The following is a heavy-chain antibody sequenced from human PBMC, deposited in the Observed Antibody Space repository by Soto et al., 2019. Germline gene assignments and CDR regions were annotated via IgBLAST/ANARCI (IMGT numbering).Heavy chain of an antibody. J-gene: IGHJ6*02. V-gene: IGHV1-18*03. CDR2: ISAYNGNT. CDR1: GYTFTSYG. CDR3: ARDLETVAGYYYYYYYGMDV. D-gene: IGHD6-19*01. Sequence: GASVKVSCKASGYTFTSYGISWVRQAPGQGLEWMGWISAYNGNTNYAQKLQGRVTMTTDTSTSTAYMELRSLRSDDMAVYYCARDLETVAGYYYYYYYGMDVWGQGTTVTVSS.